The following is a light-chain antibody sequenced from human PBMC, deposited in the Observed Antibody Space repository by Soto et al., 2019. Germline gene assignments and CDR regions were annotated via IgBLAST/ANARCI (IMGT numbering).Light chain of an antibody. J-gene: IGLJ1*01. CDR2: DVS. Sequence: QSALTQPRSVSGSPGQSVTISCTGTSSDVGAYGYVSWYQHHPGKAPKVTIYDVSKRPSGVPDRFSGSKSGNTASLTISGLQAEDEADYYCSSFVGPYTYVFGTGTKVTVL. V-gene: IGLV2-11*01. CDR1: SSDVGAYGY. CDR3: SSFVGPYTYV.